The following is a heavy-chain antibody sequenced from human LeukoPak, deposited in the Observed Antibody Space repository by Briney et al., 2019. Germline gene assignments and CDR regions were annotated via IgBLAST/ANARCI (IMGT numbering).Heavy chain of an antibody. CDR2: IYYGGST. D-gene: IGHD3-10*01. CDR3: ARGTMVRGTGA. CDR1: GGSISSGGYY. Sequence: SETLSLTCTVSGGSISSGGYYWSWIRQHPGKGLEWIGYIYYGGSTYYNPSLKSRVTISVDTSKNQFSLKLSSVTAADTAVYYCARGTMVRGTGAWGQGTLVTVSS. J-gene: IGHJ5*02. V-gene: IGHV4-31*03.